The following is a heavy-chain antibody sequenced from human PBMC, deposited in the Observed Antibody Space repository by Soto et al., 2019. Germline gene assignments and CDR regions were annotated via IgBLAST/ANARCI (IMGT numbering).Heavy chain of an antibody. Sequence: AAVKVSCKASGYTFPGYYMHWVRQAPGQGLEWMGWINPNSGGTNYAQKFQGWVTMTRDTSISTAYMELSRLRSDDTAVYYCARAPRGIAVAGTAFDYWGQGTLVTVSS. CDR3: ARAPRGIAVAGTAFDY. CDR1: GYTFPGYY. CDR2: INPNSGGT. V-gene: IGHV1-2*04. J-gene: IGHJ4*02. D-gene: IGHD6-19*01.